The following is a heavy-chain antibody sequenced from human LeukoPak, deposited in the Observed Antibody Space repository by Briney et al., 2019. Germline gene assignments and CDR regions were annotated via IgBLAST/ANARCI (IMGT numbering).Heavy chain of an antibody. CDR1: GYTFTSYG. CDR2: ISAYNGNT. D-gene: IGHD3-3*01. V-gene: IGHV1-18*01. CDR3: ARVQYYDFWSGSDY. Sequence: GASVKVSCKASGYTFTSYGISWMRQAPGQGLEWMGWISAYNGNTNYAQKLQGRVTMTTDTSTSTAYMELRSLRSDDTAVYYCARVQYYDFWSGSDYWGQGTLVTVSS. J-gene: IGHJ4*02.